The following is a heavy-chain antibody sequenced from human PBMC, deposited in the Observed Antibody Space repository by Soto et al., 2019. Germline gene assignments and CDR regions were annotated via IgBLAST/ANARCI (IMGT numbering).Heavy chain of an antibody. Sequence: GGSLRLSCAASGFTFSSYAMSWVRQAPGKGLEWVSSISGTGSTTYYADSVKGRFTISRDNSKNTLYLQMNSLRVEDTAVYYCAKAQYCSGGSCYGWGDAFDIWGQGTMVTVSS. D-gene: IGHD2-15*01. CDR1: GFTFSSYA. J-gene: IGHJ3*02. CDR3: AKAQYCSGGSCYGWGDAFDI. CDR2: ISGTGSTT. V-gene: IGHV3-23*01.